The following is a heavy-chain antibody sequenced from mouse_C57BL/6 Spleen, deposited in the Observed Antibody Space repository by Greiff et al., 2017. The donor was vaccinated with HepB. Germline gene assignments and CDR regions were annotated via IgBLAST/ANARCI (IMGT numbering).Heavy chain of an antibody. CDR2: ISYDGSN. J-gene: IGHJ2*01. Sequence: EVKLQESGPGLVKPSQSLSLTCSVTGYSITSGYYWKWIRQFPGNKLEWMGYISYDGSNNYNPYLKNRITITRDTSKNQFFLKLNSVTTEDTATYYSAREGSSFDYWGQGTTLTVSS. CDR1: GYSITSGYY. CDR3: AREGSSFDY. D-gene: IGHD1-1*01. V-gene: IGHV3-6*01.